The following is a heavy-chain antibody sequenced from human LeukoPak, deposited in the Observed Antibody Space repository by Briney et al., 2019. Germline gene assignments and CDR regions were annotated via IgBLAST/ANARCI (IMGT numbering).Heavy chain of an antibody. CDR3: ATPYIASLGGWVDY. D-gene: IGHD2-15*01. J-gene: IGHJ4*02. Sequence: GGSLRLSCAASGFSFSNYGMHWVRQAPGKGLEWVTFIRNDESNKYYADSVRGRFSIPRDNSKNTLYLQMNSLRADDTAIYYCATPYIASLGGWVDYWGQGTLVTVSS. CDR1: GFSFSNYG. V-gene: IGHV3-30*02. CDR2: IRNDESNK.